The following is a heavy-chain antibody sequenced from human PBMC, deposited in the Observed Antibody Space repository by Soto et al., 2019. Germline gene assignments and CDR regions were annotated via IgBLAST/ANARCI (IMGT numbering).Heavy chain of an antibody. CDR3: ARGNIYYDSSGYTIDY. D-gene: IGHD3-22*01. V-gene: IGHV1-69*12. CDR1: GGTFSSYA. J-gene: IGHJ4*02. CDR2: IIPIFGTA. Sequence: QVQLVQSGAEVKKPGSSVKVSCKASGGTFSSYAISWVRQAPGPGLEWMGGIIPIFGTANYAQKFQGRGTITADEATSTAYMELSSLRSEDTAVYYCARGNIYYDSSGYTIDYWGQGTLVTVSS.